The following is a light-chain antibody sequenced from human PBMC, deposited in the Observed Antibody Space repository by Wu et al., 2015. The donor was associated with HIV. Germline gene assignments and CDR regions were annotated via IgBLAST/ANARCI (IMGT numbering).Light chain of an antibody. CDR1: QSVGSW. CDR3: QQYNSYSSYS. Sequence: DIQMTQSPSTLSASVGDRVTITCRASQSVGSWLAWYQQKPGKAPNLLIYKASTLEDGVPSRFRGSGSGTEFTLTISSLQPDDLATYYCQQYNSYSSYSFGQGTKLEIK. J-gene: IGKJ2*03. CDR2: KAS. V-gene: IGKV1-5*03.